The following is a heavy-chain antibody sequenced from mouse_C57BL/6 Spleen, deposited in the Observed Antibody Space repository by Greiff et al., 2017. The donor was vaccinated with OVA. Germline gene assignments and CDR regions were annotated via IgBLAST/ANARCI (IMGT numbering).Heavy chain of an antibody. Sequence: EVKLQESGPELVKPGASVKISCKASGYSFTGYYMNWVKQSPEKSLEWIGEINPSTGGTTYNQKFKAKATLTVDKSSSTAYMQLKSLTSEDSAVYYCARTAQATFDYWGQGTTLTVSS. D-gene: IGHD3-2*02. CDR1: GYSFTGYY. J-gene: IGHJ2*01. V-gene: IGHV1-42*01. CDR2: INPSTGGT. CDR3: ARTAQATFDY.